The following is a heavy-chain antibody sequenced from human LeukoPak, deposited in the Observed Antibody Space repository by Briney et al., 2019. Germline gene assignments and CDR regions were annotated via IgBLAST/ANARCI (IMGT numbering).Heavy chain of an antibody. CDR3: ARSSLAGNDY. V-gene: IGHV4-61*02. Sequence: PSETLSLTCTVSGGSISSGGYYWSWIRQPAGKGLEWIGRIHSSGSTNYNPSLQSRVTMSVDTSKNQFSLKLSSVTAADTAIYYCARSSLAGNDYWGQGTLVTVSS. CDR2: IHSSGST. J-gene: IGHJ4*02. D-gene: IGHD6-19*01. CDR1: GGSISSGGYY.